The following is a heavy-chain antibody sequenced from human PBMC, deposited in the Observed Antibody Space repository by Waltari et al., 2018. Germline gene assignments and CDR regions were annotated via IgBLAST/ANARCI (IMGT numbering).Heavy chain of an antibody. CDR2: ISGSGGST. CDR3: ASMVAATPCPFDP. CDR1: GFTFSSHA. V-gene: IGHV3-23*01. D-gene: IGHD2-15*01. J-gene: IGHJ5*02. Sequence: EVQLLESGGGLVQPGGSLRLSCAASGFTFSSHAMSWGRPAPGKGLEWVSAISGSGGSTYYADSVKGRFTISRDNSKNTLYLQMNSLRAEDTAVYYCASMVAATPCPFDPWGQGTLVTVSS.